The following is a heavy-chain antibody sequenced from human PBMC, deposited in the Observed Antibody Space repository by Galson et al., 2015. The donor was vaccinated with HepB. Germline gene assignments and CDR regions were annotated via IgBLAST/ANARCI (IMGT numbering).Heavy chain of an antibody. J-gene: IGHJ4*02. V-gene: IGHV1-18*04. CDR2: ISAYNGNT. D-gene: IGHD3-3*01. Sequence: SCKASGYTFTSYGISWVRQAPGQGLEWMGWISAYNGNTNEAQKLRGRVTMTTDTSTSTAYMELRSLRSDDTAVDYCARVHYDFWSGPFDYGGQGTLVTVSS. CDR1: GYTFTSYG. CDR3: ARVHYDFWSGPFDY.